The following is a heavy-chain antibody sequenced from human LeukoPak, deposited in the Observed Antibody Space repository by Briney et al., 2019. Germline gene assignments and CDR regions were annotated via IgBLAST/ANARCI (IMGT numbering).Heavy chain of an antibody. CDR2: ISGSTGST. CDR1: GFTFSNYA. CDR3: AKDLRYNYGY. Sequence: GGSLRLSCAASGFTFSNYAMNWVRQAPGKGLEWVSLISGSTGSTYYADSVKGRFSISRDNSKNTVYLQMNSLRVEDTAVYYCAKDLRYNYGYLGQGTLVTVSS. V-gene: IGHV3-23*01. J-gene: IGHJ4*02. D-gene: IGHD5-18*01.